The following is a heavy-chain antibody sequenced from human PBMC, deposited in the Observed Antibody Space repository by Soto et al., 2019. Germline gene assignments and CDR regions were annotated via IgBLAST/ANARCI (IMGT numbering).Heavy chain of an antibody. V-gene: IGHV1-18*01. CDR2: ISAKNGDT. J-gene: IGHJ4*02. CDR3: ARAGAEVTMSCDY. CDR1: GFTFNIFG. D-gene: IGHD2-21*02. Sequence: QIQLVQSGAEVKKPGASVKVSCKTSGFTFNIFGISWARQAPGQGLEWMGWISAKNGDTSYAQMFQDRVTMTTDTSTSTAYMEVRSLTSDDTAVYYCARAGAEVTMSCDYWGKGTLVIVST.